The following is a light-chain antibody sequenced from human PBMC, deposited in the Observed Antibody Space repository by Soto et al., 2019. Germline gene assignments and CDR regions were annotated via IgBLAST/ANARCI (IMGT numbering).Light chain of an antibody. CDR2: DVS. J-gene: IGLJ1*01. Sequence: QSALTQPRSVSGSPGQTVTIPCTGTSSDVGGYDYVSWYQRHAGKGPKLIIYDVSERPSGVPDRFSASKSGNTASLTISGLQAEDEADYYCSSYAGNYVYVFGSGTKVTVL. CDR3: SSYAGNYVYV. V-gene: IGLV2-11*01. CDR1: SSDVGGYDY.